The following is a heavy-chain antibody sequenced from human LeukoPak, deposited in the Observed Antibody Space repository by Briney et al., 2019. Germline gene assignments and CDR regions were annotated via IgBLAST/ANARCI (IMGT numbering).Heavy chain of an antibody. J-gene: IGHJ4*02. CDR2: IKSDGSRT. D-gene: IGHD4-17*01. CDR3: STVFDY. Sequence: GGSLRLSCAASGFTFSNYWVHWVRQAPEKGLVWVSGIKSDGSRTYYADSVKGRFTISRDNAKNTVFLQMNSLRVEDMAVYYRSTVFDYWGQGTLVTVS. CDR1: GFTFSNYW. V-gene: IGHV3-74*01.